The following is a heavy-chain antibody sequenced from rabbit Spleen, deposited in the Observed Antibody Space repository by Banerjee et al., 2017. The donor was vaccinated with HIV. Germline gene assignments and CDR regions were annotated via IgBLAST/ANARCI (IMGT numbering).Heavy chain of an antibody. D-gene: IGHD8-1*01. CDR3: ARDGAGGSYFAL. Sequence: QEQLEESGGGLVKPEGSLTLTCKASGFSFSNKAVMCWVRQAPGKGLEWIGYIDPVFGITYYANWVNGRFSISRENAQNTVFLQMTSLTAADTATYFCARDGAGGSYFALWGPGHPGHRL. CDR2: IDPVFGIT. J-gene: IGHJ4*01. V-gene: IGHV1S47*01. CDR1: GFSFSNKA.